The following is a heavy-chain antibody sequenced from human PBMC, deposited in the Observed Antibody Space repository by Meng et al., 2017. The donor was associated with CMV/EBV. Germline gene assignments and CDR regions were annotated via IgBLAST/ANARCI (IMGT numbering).Heavy chain of an antibody. CDR3: ARDFWSGSKDV. J-gene: IGHJ6*02. D-gene: IGHD3-3*01. CDR1: GFTFSSYW. Sequence: GGSLRLSCAASGFTFSSYWMHWVRQAPGKGLEWVSGINWNGGSTGYADSVKGRFTISRDNAKNSLYLQMNSLRAEDTALYYCARDFWSGSKDVWGQGTTVTVSS. V-gene: IGHV3-20*04. CDR2: INWNGGST.